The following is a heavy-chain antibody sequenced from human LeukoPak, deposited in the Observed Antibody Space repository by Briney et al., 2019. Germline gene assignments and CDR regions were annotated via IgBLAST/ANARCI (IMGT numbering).Heavy chain of an antibody. CDR2: ISSGSSTI. J-gene: IGHJ4*02. CDR1: GFTFSTYS. CDR3: ASRRESFDY. Sequence: PGGSLRLSCAASGFTFSTYSMNWVRQAPGKGLEWVSYISSGSSTIYYADSMKGRFTISRDNAKNSLYLQMNSLRDEDTAVYYCASRRESFDYWGQGTLVTVSS. V-gene: IGHV3-48*02.